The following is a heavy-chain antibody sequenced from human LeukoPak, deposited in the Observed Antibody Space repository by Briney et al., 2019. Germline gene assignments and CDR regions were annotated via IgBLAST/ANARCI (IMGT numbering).Heavy chain of an antibody. Sequence: GASVKVSCKASGYTFTAQYMHWVRQAPGKGLEWMGLVDPEDGETIYAEKFQGRVTITADTSTDTAYMELSSLRSEDTAVYYCATGLGYCSSTSCPDYWGQGTLVTVSS. CDR3: ATGLGYCSSTSCPDY. D-gene: IGHD2-2*01. CDR1: GYTFTAQY. J-gene: IGHJ4*02. CDR2: VDPEDGET. V-gene: IGHV1-69-2*01.